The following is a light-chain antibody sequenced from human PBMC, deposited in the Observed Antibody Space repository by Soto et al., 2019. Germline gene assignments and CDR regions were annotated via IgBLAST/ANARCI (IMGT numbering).Light chain of an antibody. V-gene: IGLV2-14*01. J-gene: IGLJ1*01. Sequence: QSVLTQPASVSGSPGQSITISCTGTSSDVGGYNYVSWYQQHPGKVPKLMIYEVSNRPSGVSNRFSGSKSGNTASLTISGLQAEDEADYYCSSYTSSSSYVFGTGTQLTVL. CDR2: EVS. CDR3: SSYTSSSSYV. CDR1: SSDVGGYNY.